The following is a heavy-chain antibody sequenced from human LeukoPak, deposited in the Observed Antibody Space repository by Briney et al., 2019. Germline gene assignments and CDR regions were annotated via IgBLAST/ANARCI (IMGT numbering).Heavy chain of an antibody. D-gene: IGHD6-19*01. CDR1: GFIFSSYG. Sequence: GGSLRLSCATSGFIFSSYGMHWVRQAPGKGLEWVAFIRYDGSDKYYADSVKGRFTISRDNSKNKVYLQMNSLRAEDTAVYYCASPMAGAFDYWGQGTLVTVSS. CDR3: ASPMAGAFDY. V-gene: IGHV3-30*02. J-gene: IGHJ4*02. CDR2: IRYDGSDK.